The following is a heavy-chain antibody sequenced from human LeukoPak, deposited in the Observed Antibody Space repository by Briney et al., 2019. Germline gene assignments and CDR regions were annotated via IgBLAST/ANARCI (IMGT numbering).Heavy chain of an antibody. D-gene: IGHD3-3*01. CDR3: ARCRENDFWSGSPVDH. Sequence: HPGGSLRLSCEASGFFFSSYCMHWVRQAPGKGLEWLAVISGDGTNKYYAESVKGRFTISRDNSKTTVLVQLNSLRVEDTAVYYCARCRENDFWSGSPVDHWGQGTLVTVSS. J-gene: IGHJ4*02. CDR2: ISGDGTNK. V-gene: IGHV3-30-3*01. CDR1: GFFFSSYC.